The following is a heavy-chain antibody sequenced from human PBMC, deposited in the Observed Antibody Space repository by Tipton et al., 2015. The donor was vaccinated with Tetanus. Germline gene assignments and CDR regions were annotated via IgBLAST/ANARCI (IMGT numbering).Heavy chain of an antibody. CDR3: ARCNDYGSLTPIDL. CDR2: IIPIFGTI. D-gene: IGHD4-17*01. J-gene: IGHJ5*02. CDR1: GGSFSTYV. V-gene: IGHV1-69*06. Sequence: QSGAEVKKPGSSVKVSCKVSGGSFSTYVISWVRQAPGQGLEWMGGIIPIFGTINYAQSFQGRVTISADKSTSTAHMELSSLRFEDTAVYYCARCNDYGSLTPIDLWGPGTRVTVSS.